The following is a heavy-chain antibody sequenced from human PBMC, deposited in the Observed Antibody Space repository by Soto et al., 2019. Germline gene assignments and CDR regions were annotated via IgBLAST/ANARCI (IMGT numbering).Heavy chain of an antibody. CDR2: IYYSGST. CDR1: GGSISSYY. D-gene: IGHD4-4*01. CDR3: ARGLQWVFYFDY. V-gene: IGHV4-59*01. Sequence: SETLSLTCTVSGGSISSYYWSWIRQPPGKGLEWIGYIYYSGSTNYNPSLKSRVTISVDTSKNQFSLKLSSVTAADTAVYYCARGLQWVFYFDYWGQGTLVTVSS. J-gene: IGHJ4*02.